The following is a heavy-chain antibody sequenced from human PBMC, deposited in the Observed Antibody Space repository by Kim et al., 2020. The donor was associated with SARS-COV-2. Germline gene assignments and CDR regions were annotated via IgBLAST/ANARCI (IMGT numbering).Heavy chain of an antibody. V-gene: IGHV1-18*01. Sequence: ASVKVSCKASGYTFTSYGISWVRQAPGQGLEWMGWISAYNGNTNYAQKLQGRVTMTTDTSTSTAYMELRSLRSDDTAVYYCAGVDIVATIRLVYWGPLDRAVAGTLDYWGQGTLVTVSS. D-gene: IGHD5-12*01. CDR2: ISAYNGNT. CDR3: AGVDIVATIRLVYWGPLDRAVAGTLDY. CDR1: GYTFTSYG. J-gene: IGHJ4*02.